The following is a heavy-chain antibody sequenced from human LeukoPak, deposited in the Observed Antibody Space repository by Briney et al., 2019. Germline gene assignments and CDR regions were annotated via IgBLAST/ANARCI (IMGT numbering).Heavy chain of an antibody. V-gene: IGHV3-30*02. J-gene: IGHJ3*02. CDR3: ARDLGYSYGGTAFDI. CDR1: GFTFSSYG. Sequence: GGSLRLSCAASGFTFSSYGMHWVRQAPGKGLEWVAFIRYDGSNKYYADSVKGRFTISRDNSKNTLYLQMNSLRAEDTAVYYCARDLGYSYGGTAFDIWGQGTMVTVSS. CDR2: IRYDGSNK. D-gene: IGHD5-18*01.